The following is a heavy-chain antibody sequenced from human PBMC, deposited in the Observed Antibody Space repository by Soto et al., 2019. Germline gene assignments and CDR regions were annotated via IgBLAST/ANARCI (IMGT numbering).Heavy chain of an antibody. CDR3: ARGDYGSGRTLDY. CDR2: INHSGST. V-gene: IGHV4-34*01. Sequence: PSETLSLTCAVYGGSFSGYYWSWIRQPPGKGLEWIGEINHSGSTNYNPSLKSRVTISVDTSKNQFSLKLSSVTAADTAVYYCARGDYGSGRTLDYWGQGTLVTVSS. D-gene: IGHD3-10*01. J-gene: IGHJ4*02. CDR1: GGSFSGYY.